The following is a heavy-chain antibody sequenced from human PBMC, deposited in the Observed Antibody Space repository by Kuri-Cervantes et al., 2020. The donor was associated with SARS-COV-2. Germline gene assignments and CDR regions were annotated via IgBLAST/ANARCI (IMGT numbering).Heavy chain of an antibody. CDR2: IYHSGST. J-gene: IGHJ5*02. Sequence: SQTLSLTCAVSGYSIRSGYYWGWIRQPPGKGLEWIGSIYHSGSTYYNPPLKSRVTISVDTSKKQFSLKLRSVTAADTAVYYCARALSDLSNVLLWFGEKLRFDPWGQGTLVTVSS. V-gene: IGHV4-38-2*01. D-gene: IGHD3-10*01. CDR1: GYSIRSGYY. CDR3: ARALSDLSNVLLWFGEKLRFDP.